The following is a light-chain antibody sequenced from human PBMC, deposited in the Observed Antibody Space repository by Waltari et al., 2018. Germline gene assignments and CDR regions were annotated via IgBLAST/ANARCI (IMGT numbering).Light chain of an antibody. CDR3: QHYVRLPAT. CDR1: LRVGRS. J-gene: IGKJ1*01. Sequence: EFVLTQSPGTLSLSPGERATLSCRASLRVGRSLAWYQQIPGQAPRLLIYGASSRATGIPDRFSGSGSGTDFSLTISRLEPEDFAVYFCQHYVRLPATFGQGTKVAI. CDR2: GAS. V-gene: IGKV3-20*01.